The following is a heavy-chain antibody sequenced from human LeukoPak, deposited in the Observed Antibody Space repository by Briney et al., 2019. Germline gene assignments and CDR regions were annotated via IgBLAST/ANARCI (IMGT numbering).Heavy chain of an antibody. CDR2: ISSSSTI. CDR3: ARDSQWQLYYFDY. V-gene: IGHV3-48*01. CDR1: GFTFSSYS. J-gene: IGHJ4*02. D-gene: IGHD6-19*01. Sequence: GGSLRLSCAASGFTFSSYSMDWVRQAPGKGLEWVSYISSSSTIYYADSVKGRFTISRDNAKNSLYLQMNSLRAEDTAVYYCARDSQWQLYYFDYWGQGTLVTVSS.